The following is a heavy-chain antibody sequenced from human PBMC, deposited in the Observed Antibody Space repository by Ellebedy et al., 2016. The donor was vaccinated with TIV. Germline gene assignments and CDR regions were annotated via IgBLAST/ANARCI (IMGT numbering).Heavy chain of an antibody. CDR1: GYTFIDYG. Sequence: AASVKVSCKASGYTFIDYGINWVRQAPGQGLEWLGWISGYNANTKYPEKFQGRLTMTTDRSTSTAYMELWSLRSDDTAVYYCARGDYDVLTGPPAFDSWGQGTLVTVSS. J-gene: IGHJ4*02. CDR3: ARGDYDVLTGPPAFDS. CDR2: ISGYNANT. V-gene: IGHV1-18*04. D-gene: IGHD3-9*01.